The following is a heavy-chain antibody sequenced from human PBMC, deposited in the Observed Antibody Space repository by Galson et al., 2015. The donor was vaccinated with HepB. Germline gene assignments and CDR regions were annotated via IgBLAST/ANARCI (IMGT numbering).Heavy chain of an antibody. CDR2: IYSGGST. Sequence: SLRLSCAASGFTVSSNYMSWVRQAPGKGLEWVSVIYSGGSTYYADSVKGRFTISRDNSKNTLYLQMNSLRAEDTAVYCCVGGVAEALQFDYWGQGTLVTVSS. V-gene: IGHV3-53*01. D-gene: IGHD3-16*01. CDR1: GFTVSSNY. J-gene: IGHJ4*02. CDR3: VGGVAEALQFDY.